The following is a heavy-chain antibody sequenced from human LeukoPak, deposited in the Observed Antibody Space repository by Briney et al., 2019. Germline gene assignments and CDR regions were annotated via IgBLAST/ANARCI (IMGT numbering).Heavy chain of an antibody. CDR1: GYTFTGYY. CDR3: ARDGGMAARQVDY. V-gene: IGHV1-2*06. CDR2: INPNSGGT. Sequence: GASVKVSCXASGYTFTGYYMHWVRQAPGQGLEWMGRINPNSGGTNYAQKFQGRVTMTRDTSISTAYMELSRLRSDDTAVYYCARDGGMAARQVDYWGQGTLVTVSS. J-gene: IGHJ4*02. D-gene: IGHD6-6*01.